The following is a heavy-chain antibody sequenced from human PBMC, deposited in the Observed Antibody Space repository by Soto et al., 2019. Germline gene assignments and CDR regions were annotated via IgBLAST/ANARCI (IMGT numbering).Heavy chain of an antibody. CDR1: GFTFTNYW. V-gene: IGHV3-7*01. J-gene: IGHJ4*02. D-gene: IGHD3-3*01. CDR2: IKQDGSEK. Sequence: EAQLVESGGGLVQPGGSLRLSCAASGFTFTNYWMSWVRQAPGKGLEWVANIKQDGSEKYYADSAKGRFIISRDNAKTSLYLQMNSLRAEDTAVYYCARDMGVFWSGYPEGGFDYWGQGTPVIVSS. CDR3: ARDMGVFWSGYPEGGFDY.